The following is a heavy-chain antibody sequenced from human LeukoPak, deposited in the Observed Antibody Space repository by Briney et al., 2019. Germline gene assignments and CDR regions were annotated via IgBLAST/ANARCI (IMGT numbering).Heavy chain of an antibody. Sequence: ASVKVSCKASGYTFTGYYMHWVRQAPGQGLEWMGWINPNSGGTNYAQKFQGRVTITADKSTSTAYMELSSLRSEDTAVYYCARGDSGYEPPYYYYYMDVWGKGTTVTVSS. CDR2: INPNSGGT. D-gene: IGHD5-12*01. V-gene: IGHV1-2*02. J-gene: IGHJ6*03. CDR1: GYTFTGYY. CDR3: ARGDSGYEPPYYYYYMDV.